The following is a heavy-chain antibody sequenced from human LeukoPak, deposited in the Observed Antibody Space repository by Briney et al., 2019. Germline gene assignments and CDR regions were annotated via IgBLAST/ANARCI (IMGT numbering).Heavy chain of an antibody. V-gene: IGHV3-23*01. CDR1: GFTFSSYA. J-gene: IGHJ4*02. Sequence: GGSLRLSCAASGFTFSSYAMSWVRQAPGKGLEWVSAISGSGGSTYYADSVKGRFTISRDNSKNKLDLQMNSLRAEDTAVYYCARSYYGSGGPFDYWGQGTLVTVSS. CDR3: ARSYYGSGGPFDY. D-gene: IGHD3-10*01. CDR2: ISGSGGST.